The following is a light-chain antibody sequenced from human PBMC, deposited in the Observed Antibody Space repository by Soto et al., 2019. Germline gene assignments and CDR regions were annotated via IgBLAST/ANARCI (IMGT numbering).Light chain of an antibody. V-gene: IGKV3-20*01. CDR3: QQYVSSPRT. J-gene: IGKJ1*01. CDR2: DAY. Sequence: EIVLTQSPCTLSVSPGERATLSCRASQSFRGLLAWYQQKPGQAPRLLSYDAYNRATGIPPRFSGSGSGTEFTLTISSLEPEDSAVYYCQQYVSSPRTFGQGTKVDIK. CDR1: QSFRGL.